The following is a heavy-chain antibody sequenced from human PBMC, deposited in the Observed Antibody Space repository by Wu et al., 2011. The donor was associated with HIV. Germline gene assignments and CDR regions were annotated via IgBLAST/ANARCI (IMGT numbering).Heavy chain of an antibody. Sequence: QVELVQSEPEVKKPGASVKVSCKASGYTFTNYGITWVRQAPGQGLEWMGWISAYNGDTNYARKLQDRVTMTTDTSTSTAYMELRSLRSDDTAVYYCARLHRGGGDYWGQGTLVTVSS. CDR2: ISAYNGDT. V-gene: IGHV1-18*01. CDR1: GYTFTNYG. J-gene: IGHJ4*02. CDR3: ARLHRGGGDY. D-gene: IGHD2-15*01.